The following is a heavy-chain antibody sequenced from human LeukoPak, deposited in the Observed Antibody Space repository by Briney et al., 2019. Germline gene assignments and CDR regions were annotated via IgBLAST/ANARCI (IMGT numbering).Heavy chain of an antibody. CDR1: GFTFSSYG. V-gene: IGHV3-23*01. Sequence: SGGSLRLSCAASGFTFSSYGISWVRQAPGKGLEWVSIISGGGYTYYADSVKGRFTISRDNSKNTLYLRMNSLRAEDTAVYYCAKLGYCSSTSCHDYFDYWGQGTLVTVSS. CDR3: AKLGYCSSTSCHDYFDY. J-gene: IGHJ4*02. D-gene: IGHD2-2*03. CDR2: ISGGGYT.